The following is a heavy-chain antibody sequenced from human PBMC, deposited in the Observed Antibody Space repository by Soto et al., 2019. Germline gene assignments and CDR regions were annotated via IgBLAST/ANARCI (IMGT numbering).Heavy chain of an antibody. CDR2: IGTAGDT. D-gene: IGHD3-10*01. CDR3: ARGGDQTGDY. J-gene: IGHJ4*02. V-gene: IGHV3-13*01. CDR1: VFTFSSYD. Sequence: WWSLRLSCSASVFTFSSYDMHWVRQATGKGLEWVSAIGTAGDTYYPGSVKGRFTISRENAKNSLYLQMNSLRAGDTAVYYCARGGDQTGDYWGQGTLVTVSS.